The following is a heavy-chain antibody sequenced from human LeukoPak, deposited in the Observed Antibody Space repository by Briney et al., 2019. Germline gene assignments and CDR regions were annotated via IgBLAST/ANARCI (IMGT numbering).Heavy chain of an antibody. CDR3: ARVWSSSWYDGGDYYFDY. D-gene: IGHD6-13*01. Sequence: SETLSLTCAVYGGSFSGYYWSWIRQPPGKGLEWIGEINRSGSTNYNPSLKSRVTISVDTSKNQFSLKLSSVTAADTAVYYCARVWSSSWYDGGDYYFDYWGQGTLVTVSS. V-gene: IGHV4-34*01. CDR2: INRSGST. CDR1: GGSFSGYY. J-gene: IGHJ4*02.